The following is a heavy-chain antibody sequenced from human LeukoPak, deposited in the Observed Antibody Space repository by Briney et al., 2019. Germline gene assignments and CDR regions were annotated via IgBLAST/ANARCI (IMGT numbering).Heavy chain of an antibody. CDR2: IYSTGST. J-gene: IGHJ4*02. V-gene: IGHV4-4*07. CDR1: GGSINFYY. CDR3: ARGIADPYSFDS. Sequence: PSGTLSLTCTVSGGSINFYYWSWIRQPAGKGLEWIGRIYSTGSTNYCPSLKSRVTMSVDKSKNQFSLNLSSVTAADTAVYYCARGIADPYSFDSWGQGTLVTVSS. D-gene: IGHD6-13*01.